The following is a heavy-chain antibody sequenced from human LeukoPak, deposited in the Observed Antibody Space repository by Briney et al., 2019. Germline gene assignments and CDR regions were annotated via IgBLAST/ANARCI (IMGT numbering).Heavy chain of an antibody. J-gene: IGHJ4*02. CDR1: GGTFTSYG. CDR2: ISAYNGNT. D-gene: IGHD2-15*01. V-gene: IGHV1-18*01. Sequence: ASVKVSCKASGGTFTSYGISWVRQAPGQGLEWMGWISAYNGNTNYAQKLQGRVTMTTDTSTSTAYMELRSLRSDDTAVYYCARAYCSGGSCYSLFDYWGQGTLVTVSS. CDR3: ARAYCSGGSCYSLFDY.